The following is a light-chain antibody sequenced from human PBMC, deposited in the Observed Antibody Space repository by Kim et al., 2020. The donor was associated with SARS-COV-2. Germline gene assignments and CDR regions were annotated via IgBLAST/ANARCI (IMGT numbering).Light chain of an antibody. CDR2: GAS. J-gene: IGKJ4*01. CDR3: QQDNNWPLT. CDR1: QSVSSN. Sequence: EIVMTQSPAPLSVSPGERATLSCRASQSVSSNLAWYQQKPGQAPRLLIYGASTRATGIPARFSGSGSGTEFTLTISSLQSEDFAVYYCQQDNNWPLTFGGGTKVDIK. V-gene: IGKV3-15*01.